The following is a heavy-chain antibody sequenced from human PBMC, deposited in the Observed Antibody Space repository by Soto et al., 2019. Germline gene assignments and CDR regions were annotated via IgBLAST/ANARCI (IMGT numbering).Heavy chain of an antibody. CDR2: IYYSGST. CDR3: ARGSPNWNYASHWFDP. CDR1: GGSISSYY. J-gene: IGHJ5*02. D-gene: IGHD1-7*01. Sequence: SATLSLTCTVSGGSISSYYWSWIRQPPGKGLEWIGYIYYSGSTNYNPSLKSRVTISVDTSKNQFSLKLSSVTAADTAVYYCARGSPNWNYASHWFDPWGQGTLVTVSS. V-gene: IGHV4-59*01.